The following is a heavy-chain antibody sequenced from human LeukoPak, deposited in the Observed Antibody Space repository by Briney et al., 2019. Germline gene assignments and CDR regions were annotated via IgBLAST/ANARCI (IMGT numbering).Heavy chain of an antibody. D-gene: IGHD3-22*01. V-gene: IGHV3-74*01. CDR3: ASLPYYYDSSGWEGVNY. CDR1: EFTFSSYW. J-gene: IGHJ4*02. CDR2: INSDGSST. Sequence: PGGSLRLSCAASEFTFSSYWMHWVRQAPGKGLVWVSRINSDGSSTSYADSVKGRFTISRDNAKNTLYLQMNSLRAEDTAVYYCASLPYYYDSSGWEGVNYWGQGTLVTVSS.